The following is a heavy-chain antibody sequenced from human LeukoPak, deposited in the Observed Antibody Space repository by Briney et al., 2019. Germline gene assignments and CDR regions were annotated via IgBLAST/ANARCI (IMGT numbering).Heavy chain of an antibody. V-gene: IGHV1-8*03. CDR1: GYTFTSYD. J-gene: IGHJ5*02. D-gene: IGHD6-19*01. CDR2: MNPNSGNT. Sequence: GASVKVSCKASGYTFTSYDINWVRQATGQGLEWMGWMNPNSGNTGYAQKFQGRVTITTDESTSTAYLELSSLRSEDTAVYYCARVGVRQWLTKFDPWGQGTLVTVSS. CDR3: ARVGVRQWLTKFDP.